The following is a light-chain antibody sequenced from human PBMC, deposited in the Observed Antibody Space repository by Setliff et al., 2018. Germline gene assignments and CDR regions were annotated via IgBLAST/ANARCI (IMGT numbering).Light chain of an antibody. J-gene: IGKJ4*02. V-gene: IGKV3-15*01. CDR3: QQYTMWPRT. CDR1: QSISYS. Sequence: EIVMTQSPATLSVAPGERATLSCRASQSISYSLAWYQQRYGQAPRLLMFGASVRAAGIPARFSGSGSGTEFTLTISSLQSEDSAVYYCQQYTMWPRTFGGGTKVDIK. CDR2: GAS.